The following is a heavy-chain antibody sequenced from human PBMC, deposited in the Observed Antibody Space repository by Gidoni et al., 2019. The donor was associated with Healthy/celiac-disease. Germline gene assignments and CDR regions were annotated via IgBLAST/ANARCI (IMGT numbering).Heavy chain of an antibody. CDR1: GFTFSSYG. V-gene: IGHV3-33*01. CDR2: IWYDGSNK. J-gene: IGHJ4*02. D-gene: IGHD3-22*01. Sequence: QVQLVESGGGVVQPGRSLRLSCAASGFTFSSYGMHWVGQAPGKGLECVAVIWYDGSNKYYADSVKGRFTISRDNSKNTLYLQMNSLRAEDTAVYYCARDDSSGYNGDYWGQGTLVTVSS. CDR3: ARDDSSGYNGDY.